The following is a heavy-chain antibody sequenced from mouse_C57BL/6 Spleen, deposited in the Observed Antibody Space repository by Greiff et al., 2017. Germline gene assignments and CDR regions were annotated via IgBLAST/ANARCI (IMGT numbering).Heavy chain of an antibody. Sequence: VQLQQSGAELVRPGASVKLSCKASGYTFTSYGISWVKQRTGQGLEWIGEIYPRSGNTYYNEKFKGKATLTADKSSSTAYMELRSLTSEDSAVYFCARGNYYGSSYGNAMDYWGQGTSVTVSS. J-gene: IGHJ4*01. CDR1: GYTFTSYG. D-gene: IGHD1-1*01. CDR2: IYPRSGNT. CDR3: ARGNYYGSSYGNAMDY. V-gene: IGHV1-81*01.